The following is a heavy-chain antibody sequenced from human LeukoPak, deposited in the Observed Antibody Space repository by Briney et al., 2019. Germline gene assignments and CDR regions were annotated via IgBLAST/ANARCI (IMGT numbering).Heavy chain of an antibody. CDR3: ARRVGRYFGERAYYYNYMDV. J-gene: IGHJ6*03. D-gene: IGHD3-10*01. CDR2: INHSGGT. CDR1: GGSFSGYY. Sequence: PSETLSLTCAVYGGSFSGYYWSWIRQPPGKGLEWIGEINHSGGTKNNPSLKSRVTISVDTSKNQFSLKLSSVTAADTAVYYCARRVGRYFGERAYYYNYMDVWGKGTTVTISS. V-gene: IGHV4-34*01.